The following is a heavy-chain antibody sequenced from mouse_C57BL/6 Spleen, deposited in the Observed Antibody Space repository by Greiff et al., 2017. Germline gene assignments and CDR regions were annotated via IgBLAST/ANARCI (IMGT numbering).Heavy chain of an antibody. Sequence: VQLQQSGPELVKPGASVKISCKASGYAFSSSWMNWVKQRPGKGLEWIGRIYPGDGDTNYNGKFKGKATLTADKSSSTAYMQLSSLTSEDSAVSFCARIPGKAYAMDYWGQGTSVTVSS. J-gene: IGHJ4*01. CDR2: IYPGDGDT. CDR3: ARIPGKAYAMDY. V-gene: IGHV1-82*01. D-gene: IGHD4-1*01. CDR1: GYAFSSSW.